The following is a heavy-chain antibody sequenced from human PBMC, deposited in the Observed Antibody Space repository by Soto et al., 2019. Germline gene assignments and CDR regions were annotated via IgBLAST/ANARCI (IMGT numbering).Heavy chain of an antibody. Sequence: LGESLKISCKGSGYSFTSYWIGWVRQMPGKGLEWMGIIYPGDSDTRYSPSFQGQVTISADKSISTAYLQWSSLKASDTAMYYCARRVLGYCSSTSCRDAFDIWGQGTMVTVSS. J-gene: IGHJ3*02. CDR3: ARRVLGYCSSTSCRDAFDI. V-gene: IGHV5-51*01. CDR1: GYSFTSYW. CDR2: IYPGDSDT. D-gene: IGHD2-2*01.